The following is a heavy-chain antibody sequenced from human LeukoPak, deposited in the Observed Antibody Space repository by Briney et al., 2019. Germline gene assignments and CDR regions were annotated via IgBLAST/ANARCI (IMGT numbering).Heavy chain of an antibody. CDR2: IYYSGST. V-gene: IGHV4-59*01. J-gene: IGHJ6*03. Sequence: SETLSLTCTVSGGSISRYYWSWIRQPPGKGLEWIGYIYYSGSTNYNPSLKSRVTISVDTSKNQFSLKLSSVTAADTAVYYCARGIVVVPAAIPGYYYMDVWGKGTTVTVSS. D-gene: IGHD2-2*01. CDR3: ARGIVVVPAAIPGYYYMDV. CDR1: GGSISRYY.